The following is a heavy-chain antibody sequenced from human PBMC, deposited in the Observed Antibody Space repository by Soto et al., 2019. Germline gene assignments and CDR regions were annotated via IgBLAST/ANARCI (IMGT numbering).Heavy chain of an antibody. D-gene: IGHD3-3*01. CDR1: GYTLTELS. CDR3: ATGTLKEALLEWFYPFFDY. CDR2: FDPEDGET. J-gene: IGHJ4*02. V-gene: IGHV1-24*01. Sequence: ASVEVSCKVSGYTLTELSMHWVRQAPGKGLEWMGGFDPEDGETIYAQKFQGRVTMTEDTSTDTAYMELSSLRSEDTAVYYCATGTLKEALLEWFYPFFDYWGQGTLVTVSS.